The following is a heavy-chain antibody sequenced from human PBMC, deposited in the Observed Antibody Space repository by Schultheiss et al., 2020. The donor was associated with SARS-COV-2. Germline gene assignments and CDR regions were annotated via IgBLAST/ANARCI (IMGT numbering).Heavy chain of an antibody. D-gene: IGHD2-2*02. V-gene: IGHV3-13*01. CDR1: GFTFSSYD. Sequence: GGSLRLSCAASGFTFSSYDMHWVRQATGKGLEWVSAIGTAGDTYYPGSVKGRFTISRDNSKNTLYLQMNSLRAEDTAVYYCAKDRICSSTSCYSFDYWGQGTLVTVSS. CDR3: AKDRICSSTSCYSFDY. CDR2: IGTAGDT. J-gene: IGHJ4*02.